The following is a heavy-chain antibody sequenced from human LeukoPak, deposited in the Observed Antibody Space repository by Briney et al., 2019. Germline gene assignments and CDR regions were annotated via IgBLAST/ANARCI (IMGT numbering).Heavy chain of an antibody. Sequence: ASVKVSCKASGYTFTSYYMHWVRQAPGQGLEWMGIINPSGGSTSYAQKFQGRVTMTRDMSTSTVYMELSSLRSEDTAVYYCARDLGVGYCTNGVCYKGTGFDYWGQGTLVTVS. CDR1: GYTFTSYY. D-gene: IGHD2-8*01. CDR3: ARDLGVGYCTNGVCYKGTGFDY. V-gene: IGHV1-46*01. CDR2: INPSGGST. J-gene: IGHJ4*02.